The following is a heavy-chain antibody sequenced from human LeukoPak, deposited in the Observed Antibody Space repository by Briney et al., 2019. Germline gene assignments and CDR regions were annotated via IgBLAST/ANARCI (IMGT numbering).Heavy chain of an antibody. V-gene: IGHV1-69*05. CDR1: GGTFSSYA. Sequence: GASVKVSCKASGGTFSSYAISWVRQAPGQGLEWMGGIIPIFGIANYAQKFQGRVTVTTDEYTSTAYMELSSLRSEDTAVYFCAREVFGNWGYYFDYWGQGTLVTVSS. J-gene: IGHJ4*02. D-gene: IGHD7-27*01. CDR2: IIPIFGIA. CDR3: AREVFGNWGYYFDY.